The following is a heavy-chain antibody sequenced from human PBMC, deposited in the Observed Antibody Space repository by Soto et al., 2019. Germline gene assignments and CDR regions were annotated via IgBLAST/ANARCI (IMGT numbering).Heavy chain of an antibody. Sequence: GASVKVSCKASGYTFTSYDINWVRQATGQGLEWMGWMNPNSGNTGYAQKFQGRVTMTRNTSISTAYMELSSLRSEDTAVYYCARAQGYCSGGSCYSGLYYYYYYYMDVWGKGTKVTVSS. CDR2: MNPNSGNT. J-gene: IGHJ6*03. V-gene: IGHV1-8*01. CDR3: ARAQGYCSGGSCYSGLYYYYYYYMDV. CDR1: GYTFTSYD. D-gene: IGHD2-15*01.